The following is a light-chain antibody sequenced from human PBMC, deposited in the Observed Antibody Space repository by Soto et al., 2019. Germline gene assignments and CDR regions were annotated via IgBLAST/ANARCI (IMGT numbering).Light chain of an antibody. CDR3: KQYNSYFRT. CDR2: DAS. Sequence: DIQMTQSPSSLSASVGDRVTITCQASQDISNYLNWYQQKPGKAPKLLIYDASSLESGVPSRFSGSGSGTEFTLTIRSLQPDDFATYYCKQYNSYFRTFGQGTKVDI. J-gene: IGKJ1*01. V-gene: IGKV1-33*01. CDR1: QDISNY.